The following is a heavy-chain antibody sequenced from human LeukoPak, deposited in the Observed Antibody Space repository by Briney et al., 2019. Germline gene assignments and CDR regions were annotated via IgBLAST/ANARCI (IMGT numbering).Heavy chain of an antibody. J-gene: IGHJ4*02. V-gene: IGHV3-23*01. CDR1: GFIFSSFG. CDR3: AKFYRATRGAGDS. D-gene: IGHD2-8*02. Sequence: PGGSLRLSCAASGFIFSSFGMSWVRQAPGKGLEWVSCISGSDGSKYYADSVKGRFTISRDNSKNTLYLQMNSLRAEDTAIYYCAKFYRATRGAGDSWGQGALVTVSS. CDR2: ISGSDGSK.